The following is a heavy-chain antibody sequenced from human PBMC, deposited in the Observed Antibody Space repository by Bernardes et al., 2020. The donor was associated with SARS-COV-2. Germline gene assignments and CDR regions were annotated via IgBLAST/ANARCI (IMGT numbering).Heavy chain of an antibody. CDR2: ISYDGIDK. D-gene: IGHD3-16*02. J-gene: IGHJ6*02. CDR3: AKGFYHSDV. Sequence: GGSLRLSCAASGFTFSNYGMHWVRKAPGKGLEWVAVISYDGIDKYYADSVKGRFTISRDNSKNTLYLQMNSLRAEDTAVYFCAKGFYHSDVWGQGTTVTVSS. V-gene: IGHV3-30*18. CDR1: GFTFSNYG.